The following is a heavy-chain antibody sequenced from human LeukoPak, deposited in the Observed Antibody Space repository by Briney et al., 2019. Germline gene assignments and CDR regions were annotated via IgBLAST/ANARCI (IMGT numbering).Heavy chain of an antibody. CDR1: GFTLCISG. CDR2: IRCHGSNT. Sequence: GGSLRLSCAESGFTLCISGRHWGREAPDKGLERVALIRCHGSNTYSADSVKGRFTISRDNTKNRLYLQMNSLRAEDTAVYYCAKEGSSGWDYFDYWGQGTLVTVSS. V-gene: IGHV3-30*02. J-gene: IGHJ4*02. CDR3: AKEGSSGWDYFDY. D-gene: IGHD6-19*01.